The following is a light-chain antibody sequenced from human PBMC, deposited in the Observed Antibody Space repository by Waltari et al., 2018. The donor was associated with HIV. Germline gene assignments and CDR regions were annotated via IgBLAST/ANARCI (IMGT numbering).Light chain of an antibody. CDR1: SSDVGGYNY. J-gene: IGLJ3*02. CDR3: SSYAGSNNRWV. Sequence: QSALTQPPSASGSPGQSVTISCTGTSSDVGGYNYVSWYQHHPGKAPKLMIYEVSKRSAGVPDRFSGSKSGSTASLTVSGLQAEDEADYYCSSYAGSNNRWVFGGGTKLTAL. V-gene: IGLV2-8*01. CDR2: EVS.